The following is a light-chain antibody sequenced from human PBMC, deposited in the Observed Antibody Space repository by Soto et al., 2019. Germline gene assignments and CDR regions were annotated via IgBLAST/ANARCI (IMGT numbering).Light chain of an antibody. CDR1: QTVSSNN. J-gene: IGKJ2*01. CDR3: QQYGRSPRT. Sequence: EIVLTQSPGTLSLSPGERATLSCRASQTVSSNNLAWYQQKPGQAPRLLMYGASRRAPGIPDGFSGSGSGTDFTLTITRLEPEDFAVYYCQQYGRSPRTFGQGTKLAIK. V-gene: IGKV3-20*01. CDR2: GAS.